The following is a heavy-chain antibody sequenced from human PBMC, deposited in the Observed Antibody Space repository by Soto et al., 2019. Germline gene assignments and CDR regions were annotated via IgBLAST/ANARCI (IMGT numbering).Heavy chain of an antibody. J-gene: IGHJ4*02. V-gene: IGHV4-59*04. Sequence: PSETLSLTCTVSGGSISSYYWCWIRQHPGKGLEWIGYIYYSGSTYYNPSLRSRVSISVDTSKNQFSLQLSSMTAADTAVYYCSGLDYYASGRPDWGQGTLVTVSS. CDR3: SGLDYYASGRPD. D-gene: IGHD3-10*01. CDR2: IYYSGST. CDR1: GGSISSYY.